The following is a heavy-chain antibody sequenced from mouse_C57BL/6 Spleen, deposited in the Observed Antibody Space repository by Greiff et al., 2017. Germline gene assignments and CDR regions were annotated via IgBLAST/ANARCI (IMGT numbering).Heavy chain of an antibody. D-gene: IGHD1-1*01. CDR2: FYPGSGSI. CDR3: ARHEKAGGNSFYAMDY. Sequence: VKLMESGAELVKPGASVKLSCKASGYTFTEYTIHWVKQRSGQGLEWIGWFYPGSGSIKYNEKFKDKATLTADKSSSTVYMELSRLTSEDSAVYFGARHEKAGGNSFYAMDYWGQGTSVTVSS. CDR1: GYTFTEYT. V-gene: IGHV1-62-2*01. J-gene: IGHJ4*01.